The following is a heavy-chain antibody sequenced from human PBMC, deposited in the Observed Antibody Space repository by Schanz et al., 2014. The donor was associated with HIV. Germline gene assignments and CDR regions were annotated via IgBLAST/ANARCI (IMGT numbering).Heavy chain of an antibody. D-gene: IGHD2-2*02. Sequence: QVQLVQSGAELRKPGSSVKVSCKASGDTFTSYVINWMRQTPGQGLEWMGWINPNSGGTNYAQKFQGRVTMTRDTSISTAYMEMRRLRSDDTAVYYCARDVSVDCTGINNCYTRKWFDPWGQGTLVTVSS. V-gene: IGHV1-2*02. CDR3: ARDVSVDCTGINNCYTRKWFDP. CDR2: INPNSGGT. J-gene: IGHJ5*02. CDR1: GDTFTSYV.